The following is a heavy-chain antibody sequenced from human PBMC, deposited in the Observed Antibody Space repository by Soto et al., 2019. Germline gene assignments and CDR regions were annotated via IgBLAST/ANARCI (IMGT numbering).Heavy chain of an antibody. Sequence: SETLSLTCTVSGGSVSSGSYYWSWIRQPPGKGLEWIGYIYYSGSTNYNPSLKSRVTISVDTSKNQFSLKLSSVTAADTAVYYCARHRSYYDIFSGYFDYWGQGTLVTVSS. J-gene: IGHJ4*02. CDR2: IYYSGST. V-gene: IGHV4-61*01. CDR3: ARHRSYYDIFSGYFDY. CDR1: GGSVSSGSYY. D-gene: IGHD3-9*01.